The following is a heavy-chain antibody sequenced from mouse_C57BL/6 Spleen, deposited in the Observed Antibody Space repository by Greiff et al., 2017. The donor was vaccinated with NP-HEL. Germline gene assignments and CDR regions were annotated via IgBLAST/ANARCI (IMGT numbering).Heavy chain of an antibody. CDR3: ARHEVSGSSLYYAMDY. CDR2: FYLGSGSI. Sequence: VQLQQSGDELVKHGASVKLSCKASGYTFTEYTIHWVKQRSGQGLAWIGWFYLGSGSIKYNEKLKDKVTLTAAKSSSTVYLERSRLTSEDSAVYFCARHEVSGSSLYYAMDYLSQGTSVTVSS. CDR1: GYTFTEYT. J-gene: IGHJ4*01. V-gene: IGHV1-62-2*01. D-gene: IGHD1-1*01.